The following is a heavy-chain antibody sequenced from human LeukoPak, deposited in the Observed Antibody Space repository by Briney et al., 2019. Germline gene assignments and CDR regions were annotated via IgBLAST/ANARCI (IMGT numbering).Heavy chain of an antibody. D-gene: IGHD2-21*02. Sequence: GGSLRLSCAASGFTVSSNYMSWVRQAPGRGLEWVSIIYSGGSTYYADSVKGRFTISRDNSKNTLYLQMNSLRAEDTAVYYCARENRAYCGGDCYPEYFQHWGQGTLVTVSS. CDR3: ARENRAYCGGDCYPEYFQH. CDR1: GFTVSSNY. V-gene: IGHV3-66*01. CDR2: IYSGGST. J-gene: IGHJ1*01.